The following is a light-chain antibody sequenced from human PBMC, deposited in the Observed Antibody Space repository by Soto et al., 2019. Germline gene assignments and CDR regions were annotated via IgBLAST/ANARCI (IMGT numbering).Light chain of an antibody. CDR2: GAS. CDR3: QQHNRWPFT. Sequence: EIVMTQSPATLSVSPGDRATLSCRASQSVSSNLAWYHQTPGQAPRLLIYGASTRATGVPARFSGSGSETEFTLTISSLQSEDFAVYYCQQHNRWPFTFGPGTKVEIK. J-gene: IGKJ3*01. CDR1: QSVSSN. V-gene: IGKV3-15*01.